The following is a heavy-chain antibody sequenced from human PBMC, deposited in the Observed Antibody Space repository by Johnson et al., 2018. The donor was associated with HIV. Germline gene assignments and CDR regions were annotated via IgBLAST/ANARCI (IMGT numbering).Heavy chain of an antibody. Sequence: QVQLVESGGGVVQPGGSLRLSCAASGFTFSSYGMHWVRQAPGKGLEWVSFIRFDGNNKYYADSVKGRFTISRDNSKNTLFLQMNSLRAEDTAVYYCARSRYDSSGYGIWGQGTLVTVSS. J-gene: IGHJ3*02. V-gene: IGHV3-30*02. CDR1: GFTFSSYG. CDR2: IRFDGNNK. D-gene: IGHD3-22*01. CDR3: ARSRYDSSGYGI.